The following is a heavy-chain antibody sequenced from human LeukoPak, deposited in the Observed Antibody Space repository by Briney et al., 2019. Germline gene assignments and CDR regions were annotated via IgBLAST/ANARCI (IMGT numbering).Heavy chain of an antibody. V-gene: IGHV3-7*01. Sequence: GGSLRLSCAASGFTFSNDWMSWVRQAPGKGREWVANINEGGSWSVVSVKGRFTIPRDNAKNLLHLQMSDVRGDDTAVYYCARHIPGGACFLDSWGQGTLVSVSS. CDR2: INEGGSW. CDR3: ARHIPGGACFLDS. D-gene: IGHD2-21*02. J-gene: IGHJ5*01. CDR1: GFTFSNDW.